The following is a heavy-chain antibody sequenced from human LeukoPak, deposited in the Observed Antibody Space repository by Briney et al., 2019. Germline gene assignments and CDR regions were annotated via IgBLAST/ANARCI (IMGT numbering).Heavy chain of an antibody. CDR3: AELGITMIGGV. CDR2: ISSSGSTI. J-gene: IGHJ6*04. CDR1: GFTFSSYE. V-gene: IGHV3-48*03. Sequence: PGGSLRLSCAASGFTFSSYEMNWVRQAPGQGLEWVSYISSSGSTIYYEHSVKGRFTISRDNAKNSLYLQMTSLRAEDTAVYYCAELGITMIGGVWGKGTTVTISS. D-gene: IGHD3-10*02.